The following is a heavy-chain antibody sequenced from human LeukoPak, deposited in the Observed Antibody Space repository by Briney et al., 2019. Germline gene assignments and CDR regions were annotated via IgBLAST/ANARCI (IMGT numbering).Heavy chain of an antibody. Sequence: GGSLRLSCAASGFTFSNYWMHWVRQAPGKGLEWVSRINSDETSTNYADSAKGRFTISRDNAKNTLYLQMNSLRAEDTAVYYCASRRSTSFDYWGQGTLVTVSS. D-gene: IGHD5/OR15-5a*01. CDR2: INSDETST. CDR3: ASRRSTSFDY. CDR1: GFTFSNYW. V-gene: IGHV3-74*01. J-gene: IGHJ4*02.